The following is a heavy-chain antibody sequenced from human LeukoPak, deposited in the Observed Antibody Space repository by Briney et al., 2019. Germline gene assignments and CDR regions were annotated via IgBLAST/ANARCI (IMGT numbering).Heavy chain of an antibody. J-gene: IGHJ6*04. CDR3: ARDRYYGSGFNGGYGMDV. Sequence: ASVKVSCKASGGIFSSYAISWVRQAPGQGLEWMGGIIPIFGTANYAQKFQGRVTITADESTSTAYMELSSLRSEDTAVYYCARDRYYGSGFNGGYGMDVWGKGTTVTVSS. CDR1: GGIFSSYA. V-gene: IGHV1-69*13. CDR2: IIPIFGTA. D-gene: IGHD3-10*01.